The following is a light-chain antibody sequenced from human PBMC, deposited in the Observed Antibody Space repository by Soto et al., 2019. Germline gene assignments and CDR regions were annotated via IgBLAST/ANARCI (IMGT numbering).Light chain of an antibody. CDR3: QQSYSSPYT. V-gene: IGKV1-39*01. CDR1: QSISNY. Sequence: DIQLTQSPSSLSASVGDRVTITCRASQSISNYLNWYRQKPGEAPKFLIYAASSLQSGVPSRFSGSGSGTDFTLTISSLQPEDFATYYCQQSYSSPYTFGQGTKLEIK. J-gene: IGKJ2*01. CDR2: AAS.